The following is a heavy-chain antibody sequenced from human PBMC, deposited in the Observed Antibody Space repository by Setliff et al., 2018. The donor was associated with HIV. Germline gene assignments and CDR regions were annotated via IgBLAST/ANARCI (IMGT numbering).Heavy chain of an antibody. CDR1: GFTFDTYW. Sequence: PGGSLRLSCAASGFTFDTYWIHWVRQAPGKGLEWVSRVNSDGTIKNYADSVKDRFTISRDNAKNTLYLRMNSLRAEDTAVYYCAKKTAAYTSGSWLHYWGQGTLVTVSS. D-gene: IGHD3-10*01. CDR3: AKKTAAYTSGSWLHY. J-gene: IGHJ4*02. V-gene: IGHV3-74*01. CDR2: VNSDGTIK.